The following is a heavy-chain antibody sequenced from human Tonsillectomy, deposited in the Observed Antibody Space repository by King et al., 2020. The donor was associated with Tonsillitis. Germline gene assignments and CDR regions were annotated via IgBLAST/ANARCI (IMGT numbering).Heavy chain of an antibody. CDR1: GFTFSNYV. CDR3: SKYVLGLSDWYFDL. CDR2: IAYDASYE. V-gene: IGHV3-30*18. Sequence: QLVQSGGGVVQPGRSLRLSCAASGFTFSNYVMHWVRQAPGKGLEWVALIAYDASYENYAESVKGRFAISRDNSKNTLYLEMNSLRVDDTAVYYCSKYVLGLSDWYFDLWGRGTLVTVSS. J-gene: IGHJ2*01. D-gene: IGHD3-10*02.